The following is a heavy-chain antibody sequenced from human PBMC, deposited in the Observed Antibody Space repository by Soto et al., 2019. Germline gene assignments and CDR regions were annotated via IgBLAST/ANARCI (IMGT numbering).Heavy chain of an antibody. CDR3: ARSITYYDFWSGYSKEGYFDY. CDR1: GGSISSYY. J-gene: IGHJ4*02. D-gene: IGHD3-3*01. V-gene: IGHV4-59*01. Sequence: SETLSLTCTVSGGSISSYYWSWIRQPPGKGLEWIGYIYYSGSTNYNPSLKSRVTISVDTSKNQFSLKLSSVTAADTAVYYCARSITYYDFWSGYSKEGYFDYWGQGTLVTVSS. CDR2: IYYSGST.